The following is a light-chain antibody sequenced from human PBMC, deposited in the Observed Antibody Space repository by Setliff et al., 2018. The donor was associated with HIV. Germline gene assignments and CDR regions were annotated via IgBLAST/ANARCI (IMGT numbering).Light chain of an antibody. CDR3: SSYAISNTVP. CDR1: TSDFGDFKY. Sequence: QSVLTQPASVSGSPGQSITISCTKTTSDFGDFKYVSWYQLHPGKAPKLLIYEVIYRPSGVSSRFSGSKSGNTASLTISGHQAEDEADYYCSSYAISNTVPFGTGTK. V-gene: IGLV2-14*01. J-gene: IGLJ1*01. CDR2: EVI.